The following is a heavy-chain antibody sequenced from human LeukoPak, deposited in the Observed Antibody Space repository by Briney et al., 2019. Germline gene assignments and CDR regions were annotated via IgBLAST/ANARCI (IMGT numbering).Heavy chain of an antibody. D-gene: IGHD4-17*01. CDR1: GGTFSSYS. V-gene: IGHV1-2*02. CDR2: INPNSGGT. J-gene: IGHJ5*02. CDR3: ARDTLYGDGANWFDP. Sequence: ASVKVSCKASGGTFSSYSISWVRQAPGQGLEWMGWINPNSGGTNYAQKFQGRVTMTRDTSISTAYMELSRLRSDDTAVYYCARDTLYGDGANWFDPWGQGTLVTVSS.